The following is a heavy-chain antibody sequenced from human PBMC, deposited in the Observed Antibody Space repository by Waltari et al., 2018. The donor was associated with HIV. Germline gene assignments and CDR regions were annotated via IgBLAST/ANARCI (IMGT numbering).Heavy chain of an antibody. CDR1: GFTFSSYS. CDR2: ISSSSSYI. Sequence: EVQLVESGGGLVKPGGSLRLSCAASGFTFSSYSMNWVRQATGKGLEWVSSISSSSSYIYYADSVKGRFTISRDNAKNSLYLQMNSLRAEDTAVYYCARDLDGDYVAYFQHWGQGTLVTVSS. V-gene: IGHV3-21*01. CDR3: ARDLDGDYVAYFQH. D-gene: IGHD4-17*01. J-gene: IGHJ1*01.